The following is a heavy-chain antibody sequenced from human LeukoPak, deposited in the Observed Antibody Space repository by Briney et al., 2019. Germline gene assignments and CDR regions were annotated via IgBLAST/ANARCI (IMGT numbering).Heavy chain of an antibody. Sequence: GGSLRLSCAASGFTFSSYSMNWVREAPGKGLEWVSSISSSSSYIYYADSVKGRFTISRDNAKNSLYLQMNSPRAEDTAVYYCARAPTRVAATPDDYWGQGTLVTVSS. D-gene: IGHD2-15*01. CDR2: ISSSSSYI. J-gene: IGHJ4*02. CDR1: GFTFSSYS. V-gene: IGHV3-21*01. CDR3: ARAPTRVAATPDDY.